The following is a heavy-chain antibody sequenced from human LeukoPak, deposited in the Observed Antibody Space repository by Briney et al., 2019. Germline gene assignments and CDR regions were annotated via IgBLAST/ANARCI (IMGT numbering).Heavy chain of an antibody. J-gene: IGHJ4*02. V-gene: IGHV3-48*01. Sequence: GGSLRLSCAASGFTFSSYSMNWVRQAPGEGLEWVSYIRSRSSTIYYADSVKGRFTISRDNAKKSLYLQMNSMRAEDTAVYYCARDLTTVRGLDYWGQGTLVTVSS. D-gene: IGHD3-10*01. CDR1: GFTFSSYS. CDR3: ARDLTTVRGLDY. CDR2: IRSRSSTI.